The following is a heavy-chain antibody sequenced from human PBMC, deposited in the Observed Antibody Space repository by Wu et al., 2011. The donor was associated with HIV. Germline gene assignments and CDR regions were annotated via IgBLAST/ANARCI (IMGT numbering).Heavy chain of an antibody. J-gene: IGHJ6*03. D-gene: IGHD6-6*01. CDR2: INPSGGST. CDR3: ARDPYSSSFYYYYFMDV. Sequence: QVQLVQSGAEVKKPGASVKVSCKAFGYTFTSYYMHWVRQAPGQGLEWMGIINPSGGSTSYAQKFQGRVTMTRDTSTSTVYMELISLRSEDTAVYYCARDPYSSSFYYYYFMDVWGKGTTVTVSS. CDR1: GYTFTSYY. V-gene: IGHV1-46*01.